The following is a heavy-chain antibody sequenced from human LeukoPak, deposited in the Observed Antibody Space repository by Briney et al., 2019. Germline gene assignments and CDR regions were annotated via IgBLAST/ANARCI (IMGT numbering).Heavy chain of an antibody. J-gene: IGHJ3*02. Sequence: GGSLRLSCAASGFTFSSYAMNWVRKAPGKGLEWVSVISDNGGSTYYADSVKGRFTISRDNSKTTLYLQMTSLRAEDTAVYYCARTIFGVTHGFAIWGQGTMVTVSS. D-gene: IGHD3-3*01. CDR3: ARTIFGVTHGFAI. CDR2: ISDNGGST. CDR1: GFTFSSYA. V-gene: IGHV3-23*01.